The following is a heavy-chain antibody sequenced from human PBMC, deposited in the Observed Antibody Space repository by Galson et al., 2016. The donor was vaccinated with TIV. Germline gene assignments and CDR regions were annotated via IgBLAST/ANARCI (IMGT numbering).Heavy chain of an antibody. Sequence: SVKVSCKASGGSLSTYTISWVRQAPGQGLEWMGSINPIFGTANYAQKFQGRVTITADTSTSTIYMELSSLRSEDTAVCYCARGRGYYFGSGSSYFDYWGQGSLVTVSS. CDR3: ARGRGYYFGSGSSYFDY. CDR2: INPIFGTA. V-gene: IGHV1-69*08. CDR1: GGSLSTYT. J-gene: IGHJ4*02. D-gene: IGHD3-10*01.